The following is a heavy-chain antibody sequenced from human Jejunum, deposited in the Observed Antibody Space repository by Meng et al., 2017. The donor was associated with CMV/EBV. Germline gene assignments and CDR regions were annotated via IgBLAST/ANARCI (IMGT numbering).Heavy chain of an antibody. CDR2: IYWDDDT. V-gene: IGHV2-5*02. CDR1: GFSVTTSGVA. D-gene: IGHD2-21*01. J-gene: IGHJ4*02. Sequence: QITSKESGPTLVKPQQTLSLTCTFSGFSVTTSGVAVGWIRQPPGKALEWLALIYWDDDTRYSPSLKSRLTITKDSSKSQVVLTMTNMGPVDTATYYCAHRPSGYGGDFWFHWGQGTLVTVSS. CDR3: AHRPSGYGGDFWFH.